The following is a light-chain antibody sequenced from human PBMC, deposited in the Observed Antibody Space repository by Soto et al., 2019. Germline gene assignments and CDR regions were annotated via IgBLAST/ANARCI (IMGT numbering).Light chain of an antibody. CDR3: SSYTTTTTAV. CDR2: DVI. J-gene: IGLJ2*01. V-gene: IGLV2-14*03. Sequence: QSALTQPASVSGSPGQSITIACTGSSSYIGGYNFVSWYQQHPGKAPKLMIYDVIKRPSGVSSRFAGSKSGNTASLTISGLRAEDEADYYCSSYTTTTTAVFGGGTQLTVL. CDR1: SSYIGGYNF.